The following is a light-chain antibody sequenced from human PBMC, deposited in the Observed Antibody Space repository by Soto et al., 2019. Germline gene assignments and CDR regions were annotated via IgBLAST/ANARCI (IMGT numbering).Light chain of an antibody. CDR2: GAS. CDR3: QQYGSSPWT. J-gene: IGKJ1*01. Sequence: EIVMTQSPATLSVSPGERATLSCRASQSVSSNLAWYQQKPGQAPRLLIYGASSRATGIPDRFSGGGSGTDFTLSISRLEPEDFAVYYCQQYGSSPWTFGQGTKVDIK. V-gene: IGKV3-20*01. CDR1: QSVSSN.